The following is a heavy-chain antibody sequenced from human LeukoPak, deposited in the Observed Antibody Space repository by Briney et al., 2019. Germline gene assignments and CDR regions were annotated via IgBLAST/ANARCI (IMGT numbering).Heavy chain of an antibody. J-gene: IGHJ4*02. CDR3: ARRRVGATIDY. CDR2: INHSGST. D-gene: IGHD1-26*01. V-gene: IGHV4-34*01. Sequence: PSETLSLTCAVYGGSFSGYYWSWIRQPPGKGLEWIGEINHSGSTNYNPSLKSRVTISVDTSKNQFSLKPSSVTAADTAVYYCARRRVGATIDYWGQGTLVTVSS. CDR1: GGSFSGYY.